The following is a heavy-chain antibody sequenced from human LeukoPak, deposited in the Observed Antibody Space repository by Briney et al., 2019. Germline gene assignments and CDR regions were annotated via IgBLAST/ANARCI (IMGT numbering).Heavy chain of an antibody. Sequence: SETLSLTCTVSGYSISSGYYWAWIRQPPGKGLEWIGSIYHSGYTYYNPSLKSRVTISVDTSKNQFSLKLSSVTAADTAVYYCAREGKRHYYDSSGYRMDDYWGQGTLVTVSS. CDR3: AREGKRHYYDSSGYRMDDY. CDR2: IYHSGYT. V-gene: IGHV4-38-2*02. CDR1: GYSISSGYY. J-gene: IGHJ4*02. D-gene: IGHD3-22*01.